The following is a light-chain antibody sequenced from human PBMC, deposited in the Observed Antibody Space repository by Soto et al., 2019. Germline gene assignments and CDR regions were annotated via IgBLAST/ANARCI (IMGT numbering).Light chain of an antibody. V-gene: IGKV3-20*01. CDR2: GSS. CDR3: QHYGSSPPYT. CDR1: QSVSNNY. J-gene: IGKJ2*01. Sequence: EVVLTQSPGTLSLSPGERATLSCRASQSVSNNYLAWYQQKPGQSPKLLIFGSSDRATGIPDRFSGSGSGTDFTLNISSLEPEDFAVYYCQHYGSSPPYTFGQGTKLEIK.